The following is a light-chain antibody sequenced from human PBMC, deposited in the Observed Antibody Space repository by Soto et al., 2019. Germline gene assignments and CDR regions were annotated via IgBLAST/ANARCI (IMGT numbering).Light chain of an antibody. CDR3: QQRSNWPPIT. J-gene: IGKJ5*01. CDR2: GTS. V-gene: IGKV3-15*01. Sequence: EIVMTQSPVTLSVSPGERATLSCSSSQNISRSLAWYQQKPGQGPSLLIYGTSTRAGGVPARFSGSGSGTDFTLTISSLEPEDFAVYYCQQRSNWPPITFGQGTRLEIK. CDR1: QNISRS.